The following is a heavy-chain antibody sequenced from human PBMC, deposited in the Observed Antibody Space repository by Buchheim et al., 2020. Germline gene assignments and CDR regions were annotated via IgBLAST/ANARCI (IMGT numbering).Heavy chain of an antibody. CDR2: IWYDGSNK. J-gene: IGHJ2*01. CDR1: GFTFSSYG. V-gene: IGHV3-33*06. Sequence: QVQLVESGGGVVQPGRSLRLSCAASGFTFSSYGMHWVRQAPGKGLEWVAVIWYDGSNKYYADSVKGRFTISRDNSKNTLYLQVNSLRAEDAAVYYCAKSRPHGDYWYFDLWGRGTL. CDR3: AKSRPHGDYWYFDL. D-gene: IGHD4-17*01.